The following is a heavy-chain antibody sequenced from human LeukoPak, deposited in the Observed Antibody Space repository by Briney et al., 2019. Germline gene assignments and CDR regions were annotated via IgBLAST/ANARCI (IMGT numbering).Heavy chain of an antibody. D-gene: IGHD3-16*01. CDR2: INPNSGGT. CDR1: GYTLTELF. V-gene: IGHV1-2*02. Sequence: ASVKVSCKVSGYTLTELFMHWVRQAPRQGLEWMGWINPNSGGTNYAQKFQGRVTMTRDTSISTAYMELGRLRSDDTAVCYCARVGFFNWFDPWGQGTLVTVSS. J-gene: IGHJ5*02. CDR3: ARVGFFNWFDP.